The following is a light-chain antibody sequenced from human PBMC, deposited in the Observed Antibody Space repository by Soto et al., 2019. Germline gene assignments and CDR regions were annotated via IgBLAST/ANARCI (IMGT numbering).Light chain of an antibody. V-gene: IGKV3-11*01. CDR3: QQRSNWSPPFT. CDR2: DAF. CDR1: QSVGIY. Sequence: NVLTQSPATLSLSPGERATLSCRASQSVGIYLAWYQQKPGQAPRLLIYDAFQRATGIPARFSGSGSGTDFTLTISRLEPEDSAVYYCQQRSNWSPPFTFGPGTKVEIK. J-gene: IGKJ2*01.